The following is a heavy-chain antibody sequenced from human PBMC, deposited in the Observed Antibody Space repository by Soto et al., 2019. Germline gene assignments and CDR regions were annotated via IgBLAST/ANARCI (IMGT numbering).Heavy chain of an antibody. CDR2: IYYSGST. V-gene: IGHV4-28*03. D-gene: IGHD2-2*01. J-gene: IGHJ5*02. CDR1: GYSISSSNW. Sequence: SETLSLTCAVSGYSISSSNWGGGIRQPPGKGLDWIGYIYYSGSTYYNPSLKSRVTMSVDTSKNQFSLKLSSVTAVDTAVYYCARGIVVVPAANRFWFDPWGQGTLVTVSS. CDR3: ARGIVVVPAANRFWFDP.